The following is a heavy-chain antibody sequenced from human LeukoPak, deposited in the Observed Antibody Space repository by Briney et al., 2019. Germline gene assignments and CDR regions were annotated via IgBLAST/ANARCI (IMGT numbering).Heavy chain of an antibody. Sequence: GGSLRLSCAASGFTFSSYGMHWVRQAPGKGLEWVAVISYDGSNKYYADSVKGRFTISRDNSKNTLYLQMNSLRAEDTAVYYCAKPYYDFWSGWDWGQGTLVTVSS. CDR3: AKPYYDFWSGWD. J-gene: IGHJ4*02. CDR2: ISYDGSNK. D-gene: IGHD3-3*01. V-gene: IGHV3-30*18. CDR1: GFTFSSYG.